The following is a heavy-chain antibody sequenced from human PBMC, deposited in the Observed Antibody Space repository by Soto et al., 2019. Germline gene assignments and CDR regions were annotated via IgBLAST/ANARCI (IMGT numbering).Heavy chain of an antibody. CDR2: IYNSGST. CDR1: GGYISSSNDY. J-gene: IGHJ5*02. V-gene: IGHV4-39*01. D-gene: IGHD3-22*01. Sequence: PSETLYLTCGFSGGYISSSNDYLGWVNEPPEEGLEWIGSIYNSGSTYYNPSLKSRVTISVDTSQNQFSLKLSSVTAADTAVYYCARQGITMIVVVITDNWFDPWGQGNLVTVS. CDR3: ARQGITMIVVVITDNWFDP.